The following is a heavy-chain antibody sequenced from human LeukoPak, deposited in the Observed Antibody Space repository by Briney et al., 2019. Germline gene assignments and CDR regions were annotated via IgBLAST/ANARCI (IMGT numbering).Heavy chain of an antibody. CDR3: ARAGSGYRDY. CDR1: GFTFSSYS. CDR2: ISSSSSYI. V-gene: IGHV3-21*01. D-gene: IGHD3-3*01. Sequence: GGSLRLSCATSGFTFSSYSMNRVRQAPGKGLEWVSSISSSSSYIYYADSVKGRFTISRDNAKNSLYLQMNSLRAEDTAVYYCARAGSGYRDYWGQGTLVTVSS. J-gene: IGHJ4*02.